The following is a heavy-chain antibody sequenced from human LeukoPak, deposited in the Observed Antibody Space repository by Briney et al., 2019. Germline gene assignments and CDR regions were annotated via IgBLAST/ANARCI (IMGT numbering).Heavy chain of an antibody. CDR1: GYSISSGYY. CDR2: IYHSGST. V-gene: IGHV4-38-2*02. CDR3: ARGKSRGSHIDY. Sequence: PSETLSLTRTVSGYSISSGYYWGWIRQPPGKGLEWIGSIYHSGSTYYNPSLKSRVTISIDTSKNQFSLKLSSVTAADTAVYYCARGKSRGSHIDYWGQGTLVTVSS. D-gene: IGHD1-26*01. J-gene: IGHJ4*02.